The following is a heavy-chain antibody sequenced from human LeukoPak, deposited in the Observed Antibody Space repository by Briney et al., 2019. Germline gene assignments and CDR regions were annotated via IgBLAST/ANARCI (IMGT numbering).Heavy chain of an antibody. CDR1: GGSISGYY. J-gene: IGHJ5*02. CDR3: AKEHNDYEGTWFDP. Sequence: KPSETLSLTCTVSGGSISGYYWSWIRQPPGKGLEWIGYIYYSGSTNYNPSLQSRVTISVDTSKNQFSLKLSSVTAADTAVYYCAKEHNDYEGTWFDPWGQGTLVTVSS. CDR2: IYYSGST. D-gene: IGHD4-17*01. V-gene: IGHV4-59*01.